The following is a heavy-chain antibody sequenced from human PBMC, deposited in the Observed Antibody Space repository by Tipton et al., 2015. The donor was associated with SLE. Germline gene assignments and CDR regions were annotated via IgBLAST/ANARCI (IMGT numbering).Heavy chain of an antibody. CDR1: SESIRSSSYY. D-gene: IGHD1-26*01. J-gene: IGHJ4*02. V-gene: IGHV4-39*07. Sequence: TLSLTCTVSSESIRSSSYYWGWIRQSPGKGLEWIATIYNSGSAYYNPSLRSRVTASVDTSKNQFSLNLRSVTAADTALYYCARGGGSYYDYWGQGTLVTVSS. CDR3: ARGGGSYYDY. CDR2: IYNSGSA.